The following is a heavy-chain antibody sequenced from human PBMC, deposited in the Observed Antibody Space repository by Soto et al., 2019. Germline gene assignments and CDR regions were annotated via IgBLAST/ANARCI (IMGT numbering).Heavy chain of an antibody. CDR1: GYSFLSFW. CDR2: IYPGDSDT. V-gene: IGHV5-51*01. D-gene: IGHD6-13*01. Sequence: VECPECSGTGFGYSFLSFWIRRFLQIPVKGLEWMGIIYPGDSDTRYSPSFQGQVTISADKSISTAYLQWSSLKASDTAMYYCARLGPYSSSWYVFDYWGQGTLVTVSS. J-gene: IGHJ4*02. CDR3: ARLGPYSSSWYVFDY.